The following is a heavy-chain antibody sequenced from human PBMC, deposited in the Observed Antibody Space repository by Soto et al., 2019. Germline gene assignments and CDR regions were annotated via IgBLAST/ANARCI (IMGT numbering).Heavy chain of an antibody. Sequence: QVQLQQWGAGLLKPSETLSLTCAVYGGSFSGYYWSWIRQPPGKGLEWIAEINHRGSTNYIPSLKSRVTISIDTSKNQFSLNLSSVTAADTAVYYCARGLTTLNRGNWFDPWGQGTLVTVSS. D-gene: IGHD1-26*01. V-gene: IGHV4-34*02. J-gene: IGHJ5*02. CDR1: GGSFSGYY. CDR2: INHRGST. CDR3: ARGLTTLNRGNWFDP.